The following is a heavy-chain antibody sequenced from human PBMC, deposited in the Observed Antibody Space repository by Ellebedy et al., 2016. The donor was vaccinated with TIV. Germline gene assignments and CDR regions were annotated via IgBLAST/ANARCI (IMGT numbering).Heavy chain of an antibody. D-gene: IGHD3-22*01. Sequence: SDTLSLTXTVSGGPIISSSYYWGWIRQPPGKGLEWIVSIYYSGSTYYNPSLKSRVTISVDTSKNQFSLKLSSVTAADTAVYYCARRGRYYYDSSGYYSADFDYWGQGTLVTVSS. CDR3: ARRGRYYYDSSGYYSADFDY. CDR2: IYYSGST. J-gene: IGHJ4*02. CDR1: GGPIISSSYY. V-gene: IGHV4-39*01.